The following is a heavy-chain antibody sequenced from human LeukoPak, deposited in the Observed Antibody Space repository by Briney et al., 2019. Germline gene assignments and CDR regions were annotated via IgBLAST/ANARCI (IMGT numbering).Heavy chain of an antibody. CDR3: ARHSSGFDY. V-gene: IGHV4-39*01. CDR1: GVSISSSSYY. D-gene: IGHD6-19*01. Sequence: KPSETLSLTCTVSGVSISSSSYYWGWIRQPPGKGLEWIGSIYYSGSTYYNPSLKSRVTISVDTSKNQFSLKLSSVTAADTAVYYCARHSSGFDYWGQGTLVTVSS. CDR2: IYYSGST. J-gene: IGHJ4*02.